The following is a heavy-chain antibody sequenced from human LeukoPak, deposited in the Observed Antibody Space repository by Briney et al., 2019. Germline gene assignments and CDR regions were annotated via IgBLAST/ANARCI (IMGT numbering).Heavy chain of an antibody. CDR3: ARDLRGGYCSGGSCYPGNY. Sequence: ASVKLSCKAAGYTFTSYAMHWGRQAHGQRLEWMGWINAGNGNTKYSQKFQGRVTITRDTSASTAYMELSSLRSEETAVYYCARDLRGGYCSGGSCYPGNYWGQGNLVTVSS. CDR2: INAGNGNT. J-gene: IGHJ4*02. D-gene: IGHD2-15*01. CDR1: GYTFTSYA. V-gene: IGHV1-3*01.